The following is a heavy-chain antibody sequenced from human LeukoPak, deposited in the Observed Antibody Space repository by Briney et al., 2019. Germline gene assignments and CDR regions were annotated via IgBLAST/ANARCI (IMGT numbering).Heavy chain of an antibody. Sequence: PSQTLSLSCTVSGGSLTSYSRRWIPQPPGKGLWWVGDMRQSGKTNYNPPLKSRVTISVDTSKNQFSLILNSVTAADAAVYYFARAADLGLAVWYFDLCGRGALVTVSS. J-gene: IGHJ2*01. D-gene: IGHD6-19*01. CDR3: ARAADLGLAVWYFDL. CDR2: MRQSGKT. CDR1: GGSLTSYS. V-gene: IGHV4-59*01.